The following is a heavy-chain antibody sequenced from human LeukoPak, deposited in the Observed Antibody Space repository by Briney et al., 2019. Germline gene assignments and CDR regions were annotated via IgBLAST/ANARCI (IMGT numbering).Heavy chain of an antibody. CDR3: ARGGGDVDAFDI. CDR2: IIHILGIT. CDR1: GGTFRTYT. V-gene: IGHV1-69*02. J-gene: IGHJ3*02. D-gene: IGHD4-17*01. Sequence: SVKGYCKASGGTFRTYTINWVRQAPGQGVEWMGRIIHILGITKYAQKFQCRVTLTADKSTSTAYMELSRLRSEDTAVYSCARGGGDVDAFDIWGQGTMVTVSS.